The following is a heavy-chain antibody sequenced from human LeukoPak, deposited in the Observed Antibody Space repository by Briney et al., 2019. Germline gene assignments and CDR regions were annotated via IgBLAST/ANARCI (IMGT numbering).Heavy chain of an antibody. Sequence: PSETLSLTCAVYGGSFSGYYWSWIRQPPGKRLEWIGEINHSGSTNYNPSLKSRVTISVDTSKNQFSLKLSSVTAADTAVYYCATCAAPTRPGWFDPWGQGTLVTVSS. CDR1: GGSFSGYY. V-gene: IGHV4-34*01. D-gene: IGHD6-25*01. J-gene: IGHJ5*02. CDR3: ATCAAPTRPGWFDP. CDR2: INHSGST.